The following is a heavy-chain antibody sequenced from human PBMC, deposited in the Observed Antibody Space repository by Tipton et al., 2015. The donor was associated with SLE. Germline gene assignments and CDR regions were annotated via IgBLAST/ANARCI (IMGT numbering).Heavy chain of an antibody. CDR1: GFTFSSYG. CDR2: IRYDGSNK. J-gene: IGHJ4*02. Sequence: GSLRLSCAASGFTFSSYGMHWVRQAPGKGLGWVAFIRYDGSNKYYADSVKGRFTISRDNSKNTLYLQMNSLRAEDTAVYYCAKVLEGFWSALGYWGQGTLVTVSS. CDR3: AKVLEGFWSALGY. D-gene: IGHD3-3*01. V-gene: IGHV3-30*02.